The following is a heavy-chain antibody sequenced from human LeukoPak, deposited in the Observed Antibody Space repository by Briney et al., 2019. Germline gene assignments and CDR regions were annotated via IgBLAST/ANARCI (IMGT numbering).Heavy chain of an antibody. CDR3: AKWYFGYSGGYSALDV. CDR2: INWNGGST. D-gene: IGHD1-26*01. Sequence: GGSLRLSCAASGFTFDDYGMSWVRQAPGKGLEWVSGINWNGGSTGYADSVKGRFTISRDNAKNSLYLQMNSLRAEDTALYYCAKWYFGYSGGYSALDVWGQGTMVTVSS. CDR1: GFTFDDYG. J-gene: IGHJ3*01. V-gene: IGHV3-20*04.